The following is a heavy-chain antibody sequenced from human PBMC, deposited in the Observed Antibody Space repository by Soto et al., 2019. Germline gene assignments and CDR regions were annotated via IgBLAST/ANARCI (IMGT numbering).Heavy chain of an antibody. CDR3: ARGDYYGSGRDMDV. Sequence: EVQLVESGGGLVQPGGSLRLSCAASGFTFSRHDMHWVRQGAEKGLEWVAGIGNRGDTFNRGAVKGRFTISREDATNSFFLQMNSLSAGDTAVYYCARGDYYGSGRDMDVWGQGTTVTVSS. CDR2: IGNRGDT. J-gene: IGHJ6*02. CDR1: GFTFSRHD. D-gene: IGHD3-10*01. V-gene: IGHV3-13*01.